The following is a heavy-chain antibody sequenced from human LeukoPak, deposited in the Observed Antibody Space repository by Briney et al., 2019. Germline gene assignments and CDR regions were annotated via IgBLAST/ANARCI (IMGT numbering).Heavy chain of an antibody. D-gene: IGHD6-19*01. CDR2: IYTSGST. CDR3: ARSGIAVAGRELDYYYYMDV. CDR1: GGSISSYY. V-gene: IGHV4-4*07. J-gene: IGHJ6*03. Sequence: SETLSLTCTVSGGSISSYYWSWIRQPAGKGLEWIGRIYTSGSTNYNPSLKSRVTMSVGTSKNQFSLKLSSVTAADTAVYYCARSGIAVAGRELDYYYYMDVWGKGTTVTVSS.